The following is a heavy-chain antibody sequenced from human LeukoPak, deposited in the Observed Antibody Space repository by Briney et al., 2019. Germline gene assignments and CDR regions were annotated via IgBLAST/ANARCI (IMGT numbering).Heavy chain of an antibody. Sequence: PGRSLRLSCAASGFTFSSYSMHWVRQAPGKGLEYVSAINGNGDSTYYGDSVKGRFFISRDNSKNTVYLQMGSLRAEDMAVYYCARVGSGYDYWGQGTLVTVSS. CDR2: INGNGDST. D-gene: IGHD3-22*01. CDR1: GFTFSSYS. V-gene: IGHV3-64*02. J-gene: IGHJ4*02. CDR3: ARVGSGYDY.